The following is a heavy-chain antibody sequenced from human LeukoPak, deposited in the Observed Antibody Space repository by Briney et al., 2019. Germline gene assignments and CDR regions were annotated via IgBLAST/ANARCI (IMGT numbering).Heavy chain of an antibody. V-gene: IGHV4-31*03. CDR1: GGSISSGGYY. D-gene: IGHD3-9*01. J-gene: IGHJ4*02. CDR3: ARRGYDILTGYLDY. CDR2: IYYSGST. Sequence: SETLSLTCTVSGGSISSGGYYWSWIRQHPGKGLEWIGYIYYSGSTYYNSSLKSRVTISVDTSKNQFSLKLSSVTAADTAVYYCARRGYDILTGYLDYWGQGTLVTVSS.